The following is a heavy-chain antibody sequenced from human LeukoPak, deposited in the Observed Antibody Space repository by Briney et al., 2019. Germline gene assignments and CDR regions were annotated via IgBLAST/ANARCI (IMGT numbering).Heavy chain of an antibody. V-gene: IGHV4-30-4*01. J-gene: IGHJ6*02. Sequence: PSQTLSLTCTVSGGSISSGDYYWSWIRQPPGKGLEWIGYIYYSGSTYYNPSLKSRVTISVDRSKNQFSLKLSSVTAADTAVYYCASGRSDYYYGMDVWGQGTTVTVSS. CDR2: IYYSGST. CDR3: ASGRSDYYYGMDV. D-gene: IGHD1-14*01. CDR1: GGSISSGDYY.